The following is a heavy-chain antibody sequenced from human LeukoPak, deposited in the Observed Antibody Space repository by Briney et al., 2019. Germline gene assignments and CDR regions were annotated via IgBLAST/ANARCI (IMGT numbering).Heavy chain of an antibody. CDR1: GFTFSSYA. CDR2: ISSTGRTT. J-gene: IGHJ4*02. CDR3: TRAPLYGSGRGTDY. Sequence: GGSLRLSCAASGFTFSSYAMSWVRQAPGKGLEWVSSISSTGRTTNYTDSVKGRFTISRDNSRNTLYLQMGSLRTEDMALYYCTRAPLYGSGRGTDYWGQGTLVTVPS. V-gene: IGHV3-23*01. D-gene: IGHD6-19*01.